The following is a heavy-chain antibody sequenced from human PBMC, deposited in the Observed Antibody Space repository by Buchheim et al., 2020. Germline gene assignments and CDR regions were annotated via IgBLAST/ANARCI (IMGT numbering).Heavy chain of an antibody. CDR2: IYHDGSS. J-gene: IGHJ4*02. CDR1: GDSISSYNW. D-gene: IGHD4-17*01. CDR3: ARRTVIGRSLDF. Sequence: QVQLQESGPGLVKPSGTLSLTCGVSGDSISSYNWWSWVRQPPGKGLEWIGEIYHDGSSNYNPSLKSRVTISGDKSKNQFSPKLSSVTAADTAIYYCARRTVIGRSLDFWGQGTL. V-gene: IGHV4-4*02.